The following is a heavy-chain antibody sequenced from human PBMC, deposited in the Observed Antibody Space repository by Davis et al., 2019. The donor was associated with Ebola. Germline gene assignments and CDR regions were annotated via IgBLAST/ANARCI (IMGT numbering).Heavy chain of an antibody. CDR3: AKYRGSHFDS. CDR1: EIEMSINA. CDR2: ISGSDGHT. D-gene: IGHD5-12*01. Sequence: GGFLRLSCVTSEIEMSINAMAWVRQAPGKGLEWVASISGSDGHTDHADAMKGRFTISRDNSMNTLFLQMNRLRVEDTAVYYCAKYRGSHFDSWGQGTLVTVSS. V-gene: IGHV3-23*01. J-gene: IGHJ4*02.